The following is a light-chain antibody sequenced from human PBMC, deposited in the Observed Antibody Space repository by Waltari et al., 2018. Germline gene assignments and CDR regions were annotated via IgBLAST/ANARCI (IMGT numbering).Light chain of an antibody. Sequence: QSVLTQPPSVSAAPGQRVTISCSGGSSNIGTNYVSWYRQFPGTAPKLLIYENIGRPSGIPGRFSGSKSGTSATLDITGLQAGDEADYYCGTWDSSLSGAVFGGGTHLTVL. CDR2: ENI. V-gene: IGLV1-51*02. J-gene: IGLJ7*01. CDR3: GTWDSSLSGAV. CDR1: SSNIGTNY.